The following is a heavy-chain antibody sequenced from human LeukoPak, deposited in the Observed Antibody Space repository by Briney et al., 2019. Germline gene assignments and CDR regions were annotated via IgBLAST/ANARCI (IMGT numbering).Heavy chain of an antibody. Sequence: GGSLRLSCTASGFTFSLYAMNWVRQAPGKGLEWVSYINSESSDILYAGSVKGRFTLSGDIAKNSLYLQMNSLRAEDPAVYYCERDTYRQQLIDFWGQGTLVTVSS. V-gene: IGHV3-21*01. CDR1: GFTFSLYA. D-gene: IGHD5-18*01. CDR2: INSESSDI. J-gene: IGHJ4*02. CDR3: ERDTYRQQLIDF.